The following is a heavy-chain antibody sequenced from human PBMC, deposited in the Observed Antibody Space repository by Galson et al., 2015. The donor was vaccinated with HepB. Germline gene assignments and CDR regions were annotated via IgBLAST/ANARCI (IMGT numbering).Heavy chain of an antibody. CDR2: ISSGSSTI. Sequence: SLRLSCAASGFTFSSYSMNWVRQAPGKGLEWVSYISSGSSTIYYVDSVKGRFTTSRDNAKNSLYLQMNSLRVEDTAVYYCARDPNYGALDIWGQGAMVTVSS. CDR3: ARDPNYGALDI. CDR1: GFTFSSYS. V-gene: IGHV3-48*01. J-gene: IGHJ3*02. D-gene: IGHD3-16*01.